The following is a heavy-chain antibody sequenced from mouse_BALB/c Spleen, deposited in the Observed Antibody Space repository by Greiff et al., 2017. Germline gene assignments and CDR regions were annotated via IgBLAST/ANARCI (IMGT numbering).Heavy chain of an antibody. Sequence: EVQGVESGGGLVQPGGSRKLSCAASGFTFSSFGMHWVRQAPEKGLEWVAYISSGSSTIYYAYTVKCRFTISRDNPKNTLFLQMTSLRSEDTAMYYCARRKEITTRSAMDYWGQGTSVTVSS. V-gene: IGHV5-17*02. CDR1: GFTFSSFG. D-gene: IGHD2-4*01. CDR2: ISSGSSTI. CDR3: ARRKEITTRSAMDY. J-gene: IGHJ4*01.